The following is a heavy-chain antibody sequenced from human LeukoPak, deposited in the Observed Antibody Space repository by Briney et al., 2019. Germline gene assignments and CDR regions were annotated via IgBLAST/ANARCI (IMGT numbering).Heavy chain of an antibody. CDR3: ARVAAAGRNWFDP. CDR2: INHSGST. V-gene: IGHV4-34*01. CDR1: GGSFSGYY. D-gene: IGHD6-13*01. J-gene: IGHJ5*02. Sequence: PSETLPLTCAVYGGSFSGYYWSWIRQPPGKGLEWIGEINHSGSTNYNPSHKGRVTISVDTSKNQFSLRLSSVTAANTAVYYCARVAAAGRNWFDPWGQGTLVTVSS.